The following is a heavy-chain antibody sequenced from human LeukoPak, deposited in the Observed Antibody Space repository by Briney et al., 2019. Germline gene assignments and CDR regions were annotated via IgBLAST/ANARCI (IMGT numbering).Heavy chain of an antibody. CDR1: GFTFSDYY. CDR2: ISSSGSTI. Sequence: NPGGSLRLSCAASGFTFSDYYMSWIRQAPGKGLEWVSYISSSGSTIYYADSVKGRFTISRDNAKNSLYLQMNSLRAEDTAVYYCARAHYDSSGYYYLDDGDWFDPWGQGTLVTVSS. CDR3: ARAHYDSSGYYYLDDGDWFDP. J-gene: IGHJ5*02. D-gene: IGHD3-22*01. V-gene: IGHV3-11*01.